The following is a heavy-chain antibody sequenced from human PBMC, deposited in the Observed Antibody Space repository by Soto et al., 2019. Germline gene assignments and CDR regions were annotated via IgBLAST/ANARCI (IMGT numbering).Heavy chain of an antibody. CDR3: AHRQDYAYVWGSPYFDY. D-gene: IGHD3-16*01. V-gene: IGHV2-5*01. CDR2: IYWNDDK. J-gene: IGHJ4*02. Sequence: SGPTLVNPTQTLTLTCTFSGFSLSTSGVGVGWIRQPPGKALEWLALIYWNDDKRYSPSLKSRLTITKDTSKNQVVLTMTNMDPVDTATYYCAHRQDYAYVWGSPYFDYWGQGTLVTVSS. CDR1: GFSLSTSGVG.